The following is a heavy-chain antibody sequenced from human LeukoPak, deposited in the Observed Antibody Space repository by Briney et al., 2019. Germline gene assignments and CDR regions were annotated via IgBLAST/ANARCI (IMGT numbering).Heavy chain of an antibody. CDR1: GVSFSGYY. V-gene: IGHV4-34*01. CDR3: ARGIDDCRTTTCYLGAFDI. CDR2: ISHSGRT. D-gene: IGHD2-2*01. Sequence: SETLSLTCAVYGVSFSGYYWSWVRQPPGKGLEWVGEISHSGRTNYKSSLKSRGTISADTSKKQFSLKRSSVTAADTAVYYCARGIDDCRTTTCYLGAFDIWGQGTMVTVSS. J-gene: IGHJ3*02.